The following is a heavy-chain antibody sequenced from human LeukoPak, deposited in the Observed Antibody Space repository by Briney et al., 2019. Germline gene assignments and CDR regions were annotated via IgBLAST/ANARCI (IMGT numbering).Heavy chain of an antibody. J-gene: IGHJ5*02. D-gene: IGHD6-19*01. CDR3: ARDSSGWYYGNWFDP. Sequence: SETLSLTCTVSGGSISSYYWSWIRQPPGKGLEWIGSIYYSGSTYYNPSLKSRVTISVDTSKNQFSLKLSSVTAADTAVYYCARDSSGWYYGNWFDPWGQGTLVTVSS. V-gene: IGHV4-59*12. CDR2: IYYSGST. CDR1: GGSISSYY.